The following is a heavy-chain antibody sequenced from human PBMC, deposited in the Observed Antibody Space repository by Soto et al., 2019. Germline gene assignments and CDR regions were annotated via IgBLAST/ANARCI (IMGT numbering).Heavy chain of an antibody. CDR2: ISYDGSNK. CDR3: AREYGIGGATFDI. D-gene: IGHD2-15*01. CDR1: GFTFSSYD. Sequence: QVQLVESGGGVVQPGRSLRLSCAASGFTFSSYDMHWVRQAPGKGLEWVAVISYDGSNKHYADSVKGRFTISRDNSKNTLYLQMKSLRAEDTAVYYCAREYGIGGATFDIWGQGTMVTVSS. J-gene: IGHJ3*02. V-gene: IGHV3-30-3*01.